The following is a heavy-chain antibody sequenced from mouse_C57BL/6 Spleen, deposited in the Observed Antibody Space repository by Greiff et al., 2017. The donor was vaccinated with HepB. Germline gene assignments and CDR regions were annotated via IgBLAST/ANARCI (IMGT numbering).Heavy chain of an antibody. V-gene: IGHV5-6*01. CDR2: ISSGGSYT. D-gene: IGHD2-12*01. Sequence: EVQLQQSGGDLVKPGGSLKLSCAASGFTFSSYGMSWVRQTPDKRLEWVATISSGGSYTYYPDSVKGRFTISRDNAKNTLYLQMSSLKSEDTAMYYCARCYDLYYFDYWGQGTTLTVSS. CDR3: ARCYDLYYFDY. J-gene: IGHJ2*01. CDR1: GFTFSSYG.